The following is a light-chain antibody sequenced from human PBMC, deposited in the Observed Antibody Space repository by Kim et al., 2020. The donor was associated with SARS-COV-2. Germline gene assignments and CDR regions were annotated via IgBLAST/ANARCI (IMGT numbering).Light chain of an antibody. V-gene: IGLV2-14*01. CDR1: SSDVGGYNY. Sequence: QSALTQPASVSGSPGQSITISCTGTSSDVGGYNYVSWYQQHPGKAPKLMIYDVRKRPSGVSNRFSGSKSGNTASLTISGLQAEDEADYYCSSYTSSSTFAVFGTGTKVTAL. CDR2: DVR. J-gene: IGLJ1*01. CDR3: SSYTSSSTFAV.